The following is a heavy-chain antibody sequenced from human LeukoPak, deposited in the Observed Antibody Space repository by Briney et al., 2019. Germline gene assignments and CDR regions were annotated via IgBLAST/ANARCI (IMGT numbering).Heavy chain of an antibody. J-gene: IGHJ4*02. Sequence: SETLSLTCSVSGGSISSLYWSWIRQPPGKGLEWIGYIYYTGSTNYNPSLKSRVTMFVDMSKNQFSLRLSSVTAADTAVYYCARHRAYSSSSPFDCWGQGTLVTVSS. CDR1: GGSISSLY. D-gene: IGHD6-6*01. CDR3: ARHRAYSSSSPFDC. V-gene: IGHV4-59*08. CDR2: IYYTGST.